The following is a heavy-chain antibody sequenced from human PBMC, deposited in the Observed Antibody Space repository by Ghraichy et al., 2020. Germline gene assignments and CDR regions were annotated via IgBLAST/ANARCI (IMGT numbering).Heavy chain of an antibody. V-gene: IGHV1-69*04. CDR3: ARAPWGYGDYTGRYYYYGMDV. J-gene: IGHJ6*02. CDR1: GGTFSSYA. Sequence: SVKVSCKASGGTFSSYAISWVRQAPGQGLEWMGRIIPILGIANYAQKFQGRVTITADKSTSTAYMELSSLRSEDTAVYYCARAPWGYGDYTGRYYYYGMDVWGQGTTVTVSS. D-gene: IGHD4-17*01. CDR2: IIPILGIA.